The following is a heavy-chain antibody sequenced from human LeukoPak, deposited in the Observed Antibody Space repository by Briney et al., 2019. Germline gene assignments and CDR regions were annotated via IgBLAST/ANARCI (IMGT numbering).Heavy chain of an antibody. Sequence: ASVKVSCKASGYTFTSYYMHWVRQAPGQGLEWMGTINPSGGSTAYALKFQGRVTMTRDMSTSTVYMEPSSLRSEDTALYYCARGYNYAPGGRADGAFDIWGPGTMVTVSS. CDR3: ARGYNYAPGGRADGAFDI. D-gene: IGHD2-8*02. V-gene: IGHV1-46*01. J-gene: IGHJ3*02. CDR2: INPSGGST. CDR1: GYTFTSYY.